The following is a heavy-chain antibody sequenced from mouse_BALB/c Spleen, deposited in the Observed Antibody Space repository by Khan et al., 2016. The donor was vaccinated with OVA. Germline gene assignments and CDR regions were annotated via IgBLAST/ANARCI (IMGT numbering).Heavy chain of an antibody. CDR1: GYTFTNYG. V-gene: IGHV9-1*02. Sequence: QIQLVQSGPELKKPGETVKISCKASGYTFTNYGMNWVKQAPGKGLKWMGWINTYTGEPTYTDDFKGGFAFSLETSASTAYLQINNLKNEDMATYFWARGASYWYFDVWGAGTTVTVSS. J-gene: IGHJ1*01. CDR2: INTYTGEP. CDR3: ARGASYWYFDV.